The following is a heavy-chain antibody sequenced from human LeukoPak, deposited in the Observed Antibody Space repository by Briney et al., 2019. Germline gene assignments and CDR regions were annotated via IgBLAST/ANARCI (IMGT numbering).Heavy chain of an antibody. V-gene: IGHV1-2*02. CDR2: INPNSGGT. Sequence: ASVKVSCKASGYTFTGYYMHWVRQAPGQGLEWMGWINPNSGGTNYAQKFQGRVTMTRDTSISTAYMELSRLRSDDTAVYYCARVRAYYDSSGYYGYWGQGTLVTVSS. CDR3: ARVRAYYDSSGYYGY. D-gene: IGHD3-22*01. CDR1: GYTFTGYY. J-gene: IGHJ4*02.